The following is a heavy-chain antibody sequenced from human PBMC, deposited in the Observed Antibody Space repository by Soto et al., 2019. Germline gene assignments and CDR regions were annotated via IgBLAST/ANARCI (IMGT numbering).Heavy chain of an antibody. D-gene: IGHD6-13*01. CDR2: ISAYNGNT. CDR1: GYTFTSYG. J-gene: IGHJ4*02. CDR3: ARDTNGRGISWPFDY. Sequence: QVQLVQSGAEVKKPGASVKVSCKASGYTFTSYGISWVRQAPGQGLEWMGWISAYNGNTNYPQKLQGRVTMTTDTAPSTDYMELRSLRSDDTAVYYCARDTNGRGISWPFDYWGQGTLVTVSS. V-gene: IGHV1-18*04.